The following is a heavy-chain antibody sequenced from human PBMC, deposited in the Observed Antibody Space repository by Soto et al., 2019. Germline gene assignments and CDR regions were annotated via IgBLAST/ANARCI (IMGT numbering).Heavy chain of an antibody. CDR3: ARGEQYSGRIFDY. CDR2: TYYRSKWYY. V-gene: IGHV6-1*01. D-gene: IGHD1-26*01. CDR1: GDSVSSNSAG. Sequence: SQSLSLTCAITGDSVSSNSAGWSWVRQSPSRGLEWLGRTYYRSKWYYEYAVSVRGRITINPDTSKNQYSLQLNSVTPEDTAVYFCARGEQYSGRIFDYWGQGTLVTVSS. J-gene: IGHJ4*01.